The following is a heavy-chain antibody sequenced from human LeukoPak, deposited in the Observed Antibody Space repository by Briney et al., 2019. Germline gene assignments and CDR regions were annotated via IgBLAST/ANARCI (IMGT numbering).Heavy chain of an antibody. D-gene: IGHD3-10*01. V-gene: IGHV4-61*02. J-gene: IGHJ4*02. Sequence: SETLSLTCTVSSDSISSGFLHWTWIRQPAGKGLEWIGRFSTGGSANYNPSLKSRVSISVDTSKNQFSLKLSSVTAADTAVYYCARGAMIRALADWGQGTLVTVSS. CDR2: FSTGGSA. CDR3: ARGAMIRALAD. CDR1: SDSISSGFLH.